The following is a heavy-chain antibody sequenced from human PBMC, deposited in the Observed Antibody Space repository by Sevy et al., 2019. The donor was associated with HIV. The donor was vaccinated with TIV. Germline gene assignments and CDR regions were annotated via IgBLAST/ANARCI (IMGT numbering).Heavy chain of an antibody. D-gene: IGHD3-3*01. V-gene: IGHV3-15*01. Sequence: GGSLRLSCAASGFTFNYAWMSWVRQAPGKGLEWVGRMKSKTDGGTADYAEHVKGRCTISRTDSENTLYLQMNSLKTEDTAVYYCASVVKNDFWDGHVNYYGLDVWGQGTTVTVSS. CDR3: ASVVKNDFWDGHVNYYGLDV. CDR1: GFTFNYAW. CDR2: MKSKTDGGTA. J-gene: IGHJ6*02.